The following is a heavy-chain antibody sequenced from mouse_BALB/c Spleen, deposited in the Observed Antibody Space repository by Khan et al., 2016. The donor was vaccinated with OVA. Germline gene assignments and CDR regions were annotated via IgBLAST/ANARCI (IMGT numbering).Heavy chain of an antibody. Sequence: EVELVESGGGVVKPGGSLKLSCSASGFTFSSFAMSWVRQTPERRLEWVATISTGGHYTFYPDSMTGRFTISRDNARNTLYLQMSSLRSEDTAMYYCTRSLVDYYAMDYWGQGTSVTVSS. CDR1: GFTFSSFA. D-gene: IGHD2-2*01. J-gene: IGHJ4*01. CDR2: ISTGGHYT. CDR3: TRSLVDYYAMDY. V-gene: IGHV5-9-3*01.